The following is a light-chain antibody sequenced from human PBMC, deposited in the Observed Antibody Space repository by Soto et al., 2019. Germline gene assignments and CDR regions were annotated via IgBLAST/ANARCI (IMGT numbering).Light chain of an antibody. J-gene: IGLJ2*01. CDR2: GNS. Sequence: QSVLTQPPSVSGAPGQRVTISCTGSSSNIGAGYDVHWYQQLPGTAPKLLIYGNSNRPSGVPDRFSGSKSGTSASLAITGLQAEDEADYHCRSYDSSLSGSVVFGGGTKLTVL. V-gene: IGLV1-40*01. CDR3: RSYDSSLSGSVV. CDR1: SSNIGAGYD.